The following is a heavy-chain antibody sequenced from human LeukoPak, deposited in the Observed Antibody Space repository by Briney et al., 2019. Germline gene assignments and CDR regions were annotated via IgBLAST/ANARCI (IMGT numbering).Heavy chain of an antibody. J-gene: IGHJ6*03. CDR1: GGTFSSYA. Sequence: SVKVSCKASGGTFSSYAISWVRQAPGQGLEWMGGIIPIFGTANYAQKFQGRVTITADKSTSTAYMELSSLRSEDTAVYYCARGYGRYYYYYMDVWGKGTTVTVSS. V-gene: IGHV1-69*06. CDR2: IIPIFGTA. D-gene: IGHD3-16*01. CDR3: ARGYGRYYYYYMDV.